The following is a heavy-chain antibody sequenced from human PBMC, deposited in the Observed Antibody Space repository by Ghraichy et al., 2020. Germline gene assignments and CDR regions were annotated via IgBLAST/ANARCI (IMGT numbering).Heavy chain of an antibody. CDR1: GGTFSSYA. J-gene: IGHJ4*02. CDR2: IIPILGIA. D-gene: IGHD3-3*01. CDR3: ARETIPFLRFLEWLPQYYFDY. Sequence: SVKVSCKASGGTFSSYAISWVRQAPGQGLEWMGRIIPILGIANYAQKFQGRVTITADKSTSTAYMELSSLRSEDTAVYYCARETIPFLRFLEWLPQYYFDYWGQGTLVTVSS. V-gene: IGHV1-69*04.